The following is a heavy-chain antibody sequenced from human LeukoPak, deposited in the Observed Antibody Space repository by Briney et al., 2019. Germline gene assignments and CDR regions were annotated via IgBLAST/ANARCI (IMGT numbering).Heavy chain of an antibody. D-gene: IGHD3-10*01. Sequence: GGSLRLSCAASGFMFSSCWMSWVRQSPGKGLEWVANIKPDGSERYYVDSVKGRFTISRDNAKNALYLEMNSLRVGDTAVYYCARERTYSGSGSTYPYYDYWGQGTLVTVSS. CDR1: GFMFSSCW. V-gene: IGHV3-7*01. CDR2: IKPDGSER. J-gene: IGHJ4*02. CDR3: ARERTYSGSGSTYPYYDY.